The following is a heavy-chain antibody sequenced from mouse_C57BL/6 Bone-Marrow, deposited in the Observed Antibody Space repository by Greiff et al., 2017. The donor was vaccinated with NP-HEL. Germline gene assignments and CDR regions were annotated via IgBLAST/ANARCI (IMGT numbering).Heavy chain of an antibody. J-gene: IGHJ4*01. CDR2: IWSDGST. CDR3: ARPISTVVPYAMDY. V-gene: IGHV2-6*03. CDR1: GFSLTSYG. Sequence: QVQLQQSGPGLVAPSQSLSITCTVSGFSLTSYGVHWVRQPPGKGLEWLVVIWSDGSTNYNSALKSRLSISKDNSKSQVFLKMNSLQTDDTAMYYCARPISTVVPYAMDYWGQGTSVTVSS. D-gene: IGHD1-1*01.